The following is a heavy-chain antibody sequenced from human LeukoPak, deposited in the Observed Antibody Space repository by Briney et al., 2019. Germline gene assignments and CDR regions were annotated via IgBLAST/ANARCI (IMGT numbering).Heavy chain of an antibody. Sequence: SETLSPTCTVSGGSISSYYWSWIRQPPGKGLEWIGYIYYSGSTNYNPSLKSRVTISVDTSKNQFSLKLSSVTAADTAVYYCARRGSGYYVDYWGQGTLVTVSS. V-gene: IGHV4-59*08. D-gene: IGHD3-22*01. J-gene: IGHJ4*02. CDR3: ARRGSGYYVDY. CDR2: IYYSGST. CDR1: GGSISSYY.